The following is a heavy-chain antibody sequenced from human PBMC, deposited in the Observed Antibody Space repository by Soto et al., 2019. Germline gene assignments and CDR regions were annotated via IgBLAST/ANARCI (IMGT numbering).Heavy chain of an antibody. CDR3: ACHGGGAVPVATYYYFYYMDV. CDR1: GGSISSSSYH. CDR2: IYYSGTT. V-gene: IGHV4-39*01. J-gene: IGHJ6*03. Sequence: SETLSLTCSVSGGSISSSSYHWGWIRQSPGKGLEWIGSIYYSGTTYYNPSLKTRDAISVDTSKKQFSLNLRSVTAADTSVYYCACHGGGAVPVATYYYFYYMDVWGKGTTVTVSS. D-gene: IGHD2-15*01.